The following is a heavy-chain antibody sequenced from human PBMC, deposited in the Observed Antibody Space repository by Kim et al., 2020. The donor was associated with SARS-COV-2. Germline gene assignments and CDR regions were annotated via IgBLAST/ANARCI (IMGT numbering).Heavy chain of an antibody. CDR2: INHSGST. CDR1: GGSFSGYY. CDR3: AESSTDWFDP. V-gene: IGHV4-34*01. J-gene: IGHJ5*02. D-gene: IGHD2-2*01. Sequence: ATLSLTCAVYGGSFSGYYWSWIRQPPGKGLEWIGEINHSGSTNYNPSLKSRVTISVDTSKNQFSLKLSSVTAADTAVYYCAESSTDWFDPWGQGTLVTVSS.